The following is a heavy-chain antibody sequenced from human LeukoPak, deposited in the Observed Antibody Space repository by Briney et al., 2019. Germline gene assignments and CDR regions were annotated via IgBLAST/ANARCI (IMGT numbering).Heavy chain of an antibody. CDR1: GGSISNSRYY. D-gene: IGHD3-3*01. CDR3: ARNDFWSGYSGVNWFDP. V-gene: IGHV4-39*07. Sequence: SETLSLTCTVSGGSISNSRYYWGWIRQPPGKGLEWIGEINHSGSTNYNPSLKSRVTISVDTSKNQFSLKLSSVTAADTAVYYCARNDFWSGYSGVNWFDPWGQGTLVTVSS. CDR2: INHSGST. J-gene: IGHJ5*02.